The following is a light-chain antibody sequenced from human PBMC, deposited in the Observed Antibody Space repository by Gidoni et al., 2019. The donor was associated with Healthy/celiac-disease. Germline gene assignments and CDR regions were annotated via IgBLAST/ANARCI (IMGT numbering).Light chain of an antibody. J-gene: IGKJ4*01. V-gene: IGKV3-11*01. CDR1: QSVSSY. CDR3: QQRSNWPPSLT. Sequence: ERVLTQSRDTLSLSPGERATLSCRASQSVSSYLAWYQQKPGQAPRLLIYDASNRATDIPARFSGSWSGTAFTLTISSLEPEDFAVYYCQQRSNWPPSLTFGGGTKVEIK. CDR2: DAS.